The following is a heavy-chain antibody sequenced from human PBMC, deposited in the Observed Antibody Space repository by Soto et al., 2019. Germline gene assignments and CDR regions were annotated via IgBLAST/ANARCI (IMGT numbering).Heavy chain of an antibody. D-gene: IGHD1-26*01. J-gene: IGHJ4*02. CDR1: GYTFSNGW. Sequence: GGSLRLSCAASGYTFSNGWMSWVRQAPGKGLEWVGRIKSKIDGGTTDYAAPVQGRFTISRDDSKNTLYLQMNSLKTEDTAVYYCTQHHVGPYFHTWGKGSLVT. CDR2: IKSKIDGGTT. CDR3: TQHHVGPYFHT. V-gene: IGHV3-15*01.